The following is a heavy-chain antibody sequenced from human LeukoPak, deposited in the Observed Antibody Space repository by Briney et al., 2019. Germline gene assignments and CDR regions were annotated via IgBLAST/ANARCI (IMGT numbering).Heavy chain of an antibody. J-gene: IGHJ2*01. Sequence: SQTLSLTCAVYGGSFSSYYWSWIRQPPGKGLEWIGEINHSGSTNYNPSLKSRVTISVDTSKNQFSLKLSSVTAADTAVYYCARGKRGGIRFLEWSGQRVYFDLWGRGTLVTVSS. CDR3: ARGKRGGIRFLEWSGQRVYFDL. CDR2: INHSGST. V-gene: IGHV4-34*01. CDR1: GGSFSSYY. D-gene: IGHD3-3*01.